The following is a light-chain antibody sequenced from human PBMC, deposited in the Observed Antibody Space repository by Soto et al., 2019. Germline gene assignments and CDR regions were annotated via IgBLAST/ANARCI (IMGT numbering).Light chain of an antibody. V-gene: IGKV1-39*01. CDR1: QTINTF. J-gene: IGKJ2*01. Sequence: QMTQSPSSLSASVGGRVTITCRASQTINTFISWYQQQRVKAPSLMIYGSSTLQSGVPSRFSGSVSGKDFTLTISNLPPEDLATYFCQQSYDPEYTFGSGTKVDI. CDR3: QQSYDPEYT. CDR2: GSS.